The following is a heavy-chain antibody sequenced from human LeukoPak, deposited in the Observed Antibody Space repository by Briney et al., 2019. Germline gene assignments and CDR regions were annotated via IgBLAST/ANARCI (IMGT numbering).Heavy chain of an antibody. D-gene: IGHD1-26*01. J-gene: IGHJ4*02. Sequence: ASVKVSCKASRYTFSNYDINWVRQAPGQGLEWMGRINPNNGATNYAQKLQGRVTITGDTSISTAYVELSSLRSDDTAVYYCTRESGSYHGNDYWGQGTLVTVSS. CDR3: TRESGSYHGNDY. CDR2: INPNNGAT. CDR1: RYTFSNYD. V-gene: IGHV1-2*06.